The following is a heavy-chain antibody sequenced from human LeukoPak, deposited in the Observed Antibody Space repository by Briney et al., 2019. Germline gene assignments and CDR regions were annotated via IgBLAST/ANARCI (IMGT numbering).Heavy chain of an antibody. J-gene: IGHJ3*02. Sequence: ASVKVSCKASGYTFTSYGISWVRQAPGQGLEWMGWISAYNGNTNYAQKLQGRVTMTTDTSTSTAYMELRSLRSDDTAVYYCARDPEYYYGSGSYREYDAFDIWGQGTMVTVSS. CDR1: GYTFTSYG. CDR2: ISAYNGNT. CDR3: ARDPEYYYGSGSYREYDAFDI. D-gene: IGHD3-10*01. V-gene: IGHV1-18*01.